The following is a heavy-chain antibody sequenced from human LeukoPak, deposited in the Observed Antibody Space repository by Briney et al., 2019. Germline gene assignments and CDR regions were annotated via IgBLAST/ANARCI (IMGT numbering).Heavy chain of an antibody. CDR1: GFTFSGYE. CDR2: ISTSGSTI. CDR3: AKDPAERYYFDY. J-gene: IGHJ4*02. V-gene: IGHV3-48*03. D-gene: IGHD2-2*01. Sequence: GGSLRLSCAASGFTFSGYEMNWVRQAPGKGLGWVSYISTSGSTIYYADSVKGRFTISRDNAKNSLYLQMNSLRAEDTAVYYCAKDPAERYYFDYWGQGTLVTVSS.